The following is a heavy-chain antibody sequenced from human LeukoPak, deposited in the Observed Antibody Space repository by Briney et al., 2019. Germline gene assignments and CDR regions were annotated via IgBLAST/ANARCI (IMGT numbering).Heavy chain of an antibody. CDR3: ARAIYHLDY. D-gene: IGHD2/OR15-2a*01. J-gene: IGHJ4*02. Sequence: GGSLRLSCAASGFTFSSYAMTWVRQAPGKGLEWVSGVDASGAGTYYADSVKGRFTISRDNAKNSLYLQMDSLRAEDTAVYYCARAIYHLDYWGQGTLVTVSS. V-gene: IGHV3-23*01. CDR1: GFTFSSYA. CDR2: VDASGAGT.